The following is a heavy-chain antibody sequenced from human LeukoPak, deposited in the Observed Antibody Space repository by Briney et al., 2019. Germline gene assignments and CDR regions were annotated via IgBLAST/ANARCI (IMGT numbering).Heavy chain of an antibody. J-gene: IGHJ4*02. CDR2: INSDGSST. D-gene: IGHD3-10*01. CDR1: GFTFSSYW. CDR3: ARDHQSLWFGEPRSNFDY. V-gene: IGHV3-74*01. Sequence: GGSLRLPCAASGFTFSSYWMHWVRQAPGKGLVWVSRINSDGSSTSYADSVKGRFTISRDNAKNTLYLQMNSLRAEDTAVYYCARDHQSLWFGEPRSNFDYWGQGTLVTVSS.